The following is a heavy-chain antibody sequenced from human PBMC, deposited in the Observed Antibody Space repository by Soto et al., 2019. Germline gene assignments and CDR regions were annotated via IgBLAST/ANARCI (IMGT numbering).Heavy chain of an antibody. J-gene: IGHJ4*02. Sequence: SETLSLTCTVSGGSISSSSYYWGWIRQPPGKGLEWIGSIYYSGSTYYNPSLKSRVTISVDTSKNQFSLKLSSVTAADTAVYYCARQTHYYDSSGYYARVLHYFDYWGQGTLVTVSS. CDR1: GGSISSSSYY. D-gene: IGHD3-22*01. CDR2: IYYSGST. V-gene: IGHV4-39*01. CDR3: ARQTHYYDSSGYYARVLHYFDY.